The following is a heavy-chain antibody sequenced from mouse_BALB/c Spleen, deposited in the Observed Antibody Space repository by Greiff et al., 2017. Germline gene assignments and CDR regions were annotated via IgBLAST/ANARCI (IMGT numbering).Heavy chain of an antibody. CDR3: ARKGNYGAYAMDY. CDR2: IYPGSGST. CDR1: GYTFTDYV. Sequence: VQLQQSGPELVKPGASVKMSCKASGYTFTDYVISWVKQRTGQGLEWIGEIYPGSGSTYYNEKFKGKATLTADKSSNTAYMQLSSLTSEDSAVYFCARKGNYGAYAMDYWGQGTSVTVSS. V-gene: IGHV1-77*01. J-gene: IGHJ4*01. D-gene: IGHD2-1*01.